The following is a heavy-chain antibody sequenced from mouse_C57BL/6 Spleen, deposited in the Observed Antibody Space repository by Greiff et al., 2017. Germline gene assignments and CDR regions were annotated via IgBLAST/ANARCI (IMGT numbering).Heavy chain of an antibody. Sequence: VQLQQSGAELARPGASVKMSCKASGYTFTSYKMNWVKQRPGQGLEWIGYINPRSGYTKYNQKFKDKATLTADKSSSPASMQLSSLTSEDSACYSCARVNYGYDIYYAMDYWGQGTSVTVSS. CDR3: ARVNYGYDIYYAMDY. CDR2: INPRSGYT. D-gene: IGHD2-2*01. CDR1: GYTFTSYK. J-gene: IGHJ4*01. V-gene: IGHV1-4*01.